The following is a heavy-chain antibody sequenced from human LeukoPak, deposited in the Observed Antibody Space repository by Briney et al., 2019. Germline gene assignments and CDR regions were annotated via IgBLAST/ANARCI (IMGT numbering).Heavy chain of an antibody. CDR3: ATRRFGELTY. D-gene: IGHD3-10*01. Sequence: PGGSLRLSCAASGFTFSSYAMSWVRQAPGKGLEWVSVISGSGGSTYYADSVKGRFTLSRDTSKNTLYLQMNSLRVEDTAVYYCATRRFGELTYWGQGTLASVSS. CDR1: GFTFSSYA. J-gene: IGHJ4*02. CDR2: ISGSGGST. V-gene: IGHV3-23*01.